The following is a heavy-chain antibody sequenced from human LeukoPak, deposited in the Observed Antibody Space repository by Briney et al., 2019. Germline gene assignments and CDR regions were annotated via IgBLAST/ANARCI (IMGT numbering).Heavy chain of an antibody. J-gene: IGHJ4*02. CDR1: GFNFKNYW. Sequence: GGSLRLSFAASGFNFKNYWMTWVRQAPGRGLEWVAKIKQDGSEKDYVDSVKGRFTISRDNAKNSLYLQMNSLRADDTAVYYCAAYQSLGFWGQGTLVTVSS. V-gene: IGHV3-7*01. D-gene: IGHD2-2*01. CDR3: AAYQSLGF. CDR2: IKQDGSEK.